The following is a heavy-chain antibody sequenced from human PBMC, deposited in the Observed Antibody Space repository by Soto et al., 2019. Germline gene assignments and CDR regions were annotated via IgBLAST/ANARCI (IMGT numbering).Heavy chain of an antibody. CDR3: ASDRGGYYDSSGYSFDY. CDR1: GFTFSSYG. V-gene: IGHV3-33*01. Sequence: ESGGGVVQPGRSLRLSCAASGFTFSSYGMHWVRQAPGKGLEWVAVIWYDGSNKYYADSVKGRFTISRDNSKNTLYLQMNSLRAEDTAVYYCASDRGGYYDSSGYSFDYWGQGTLVTVSS. J-gene: IGHJ4*02. CDR2: IWYDGSNK. D-gene: IGHD3-22*01.